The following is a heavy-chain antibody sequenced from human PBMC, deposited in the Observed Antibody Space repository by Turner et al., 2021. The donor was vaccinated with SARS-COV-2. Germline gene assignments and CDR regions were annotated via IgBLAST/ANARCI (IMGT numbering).Heavy chain of an antibody. CDR2: IRWDGGST. CDR1: GFNFDDYT. CDR3: AKDFSSGYYSRYFQH. J-gene: IGHJ1*01. Sequence: EVHLVESGGVVVQHGGSLSLSCAASGFNFDDYTMHWVRQAPGKGLEWVSLIRWDGGSTYYADSVKGRFTISRDNSKNSLYLQMNSLRTEDSALYYCAKDFSSGYYSRYFQHWGQGTLVTVSS. V-gene: IGHV3-43*01. D-gene: IGHD3-22*01.